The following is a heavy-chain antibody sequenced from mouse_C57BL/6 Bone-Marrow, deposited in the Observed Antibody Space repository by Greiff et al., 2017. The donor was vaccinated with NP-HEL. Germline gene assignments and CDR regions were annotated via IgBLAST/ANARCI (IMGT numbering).Heavy chain of an antibody. D-gene: IGHD1-1*01. CDR3: ARSLIYYYGSSYRYWYFDV. CDR1: GYTFTTYP. Sequence: VQLQQSGAELVKPGASVKMSCKASGYTFTTYPIEWMKQNHGKSLEWIGNFHPYNDDTKYNEKFKGKATLTVEKSSSTVYLELSRLTSDDSAVYYCARSLIYYYGSSYRYWYFDVWGTGTTVTVSS. J-gene: IGHJ1*03. V-gene: IGHV1-47*01. CDR2: FHPYNDDT.